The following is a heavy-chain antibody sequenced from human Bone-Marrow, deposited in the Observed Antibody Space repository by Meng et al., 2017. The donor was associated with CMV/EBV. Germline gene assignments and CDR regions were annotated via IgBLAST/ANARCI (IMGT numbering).Heavy chain of an antibody. V-gene: IGHV3-9*01. D-gene: IGHD2-15*01. Sequence: SLKISCAASGFTFDDYAMHWVRQAPGKGLEWVSGISWNSGSIGYADSVKGRFTISRDNAKNSLYLQMNSPRAEDTAVYYCAREEVVVVVAATRYYYYYGMDVWGQGTTVTVSS. J-gene: IGHJ6*02. CDR2: ISWNSGSI. CDR1: GFTFDDYA. CDR3: AREEVVVVVAATRYYYYYGMDV.